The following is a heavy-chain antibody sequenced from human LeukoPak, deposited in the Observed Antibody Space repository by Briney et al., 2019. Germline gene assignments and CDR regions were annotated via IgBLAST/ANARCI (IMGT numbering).Heavy chain of an antibody. CDR3: ARDRIDSSPDYYMDV. D-gene: IGHD2/OR15-2a*01. J-gene: IGHJ6*03. Sequence: ASVKVSCKASGYTFVSYGISWVRQAPGQGLEWMGWISGYNGKTKYIQSLQGRVTMTIDTSASTAYMELRSLRSDDKAVYYCARDRIDSSPDYYMDVWGKGTTVTVPS. CDR1: GYTFVSYG. CDR2: ISGYNGKT. V-gene: IGHV1-18*01.